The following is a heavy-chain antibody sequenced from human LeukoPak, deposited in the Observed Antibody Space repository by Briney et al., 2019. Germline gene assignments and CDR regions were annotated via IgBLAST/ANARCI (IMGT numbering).Heavy chain of an antibody. V-gene: IGHV3-72*01. J-gene: IGHJ6*02. CDR2: TRNKANSYTT. Sequence: GGSLRLSCAASGFTFSDHYMDWVRQAPGKGLEWVGRTRNKANSYTTEYAASVKGRFTISRDDSKNSLYLQVNSLKTEDTAVYYCARSDIVVVPAQSHYYYGMDVWGQGTTVTVSS. D-gene: IGHD2-2*01. CDR3: ARSDIVVVPAQSHYYYGMDV. CDR1: GFTFSDHY.